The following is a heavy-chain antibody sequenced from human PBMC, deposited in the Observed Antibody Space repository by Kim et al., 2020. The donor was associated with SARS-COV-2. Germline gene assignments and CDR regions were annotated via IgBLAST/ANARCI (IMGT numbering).Heavy chain of an antibody. CDR3: AKDINRFSHMYYYDSSGYYREGGIDAFDI. CDR1: GFTFDDYA. Sequence: GGSLRLSCAASGFTFDDYAMHWVRQAPGKGLEWVSGISWNSGSIGYADSVKGRFTISRDNAKNSLYLQMNSLRAEDTALYYCAKDINRFSHMYYYDSSGYYREGGIDAFDIWGQATMVTVSS. D-gene: IGHD3-22*01. CDR2: ISWNSGSI. J-gene: IGHJ3*02. V-gene: IGHV3-9*01.